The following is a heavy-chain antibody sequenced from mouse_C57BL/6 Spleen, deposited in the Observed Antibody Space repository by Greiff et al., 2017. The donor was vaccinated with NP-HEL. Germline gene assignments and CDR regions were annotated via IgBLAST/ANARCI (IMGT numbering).Heavy chain of an antibody. Sequence: EVMLVESGEGLVKPGGSLKLSCAASGFTFSSYAMSWVRQTPEKRLEWVAYISSGGDYIYYADTVKGRFTISRDHARNTLYLQMSSLKSEDTAMYYCTREGYYGSWYFDVWGTGTTVTVSS. J-gene: IGHJ1*03. V-gene: IGHV5-9-1*02. CDR3: TREGYYGSWYFDV. CDR1: GFTFSSYA. D-gene: IGHD1-1*01. CDR2: ISSGGDYI.